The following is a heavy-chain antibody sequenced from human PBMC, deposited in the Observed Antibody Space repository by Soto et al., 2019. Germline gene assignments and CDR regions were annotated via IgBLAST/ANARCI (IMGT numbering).Heavy chain of an antibody. CDR3: ASGIQLWLRRINNGYSG. CDR1: GGTFSTYA. J-gene: IGHJ4*02. V-gene: IGHV1-69*12. Sequence: QVQLVQSGAEVKKPESSVKVSCKAPGGTFSTYAISWVRQAPGQGLEWMRGIIPMFGTANYAQRFQDRVRITADESTNTVYMELSSLRSEDTAVYFCASGIQLWLRRINNGYSGWGQGTLVTVSS. D-gene: IGHD5-18*01. CDR2: IIPMFGTA.